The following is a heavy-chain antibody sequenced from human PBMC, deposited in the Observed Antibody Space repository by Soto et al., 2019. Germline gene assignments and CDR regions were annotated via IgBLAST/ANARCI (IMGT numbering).Heavy chain of an antibody. V-gene: IGHV4-39*07. CDR1: GGSISSSSYY. Sequence: SETLSLTCTVSGGSISSSSYYWGWIRQPPGKGLEWIGSIYYSGSTYYNPSLKSRVTISVDTSKNQFSLKLSSVTAADTAVYYCARDVGYSSGFDYWGQGTLVTVSS. D-gene: IGHD6-19*01. J-gene: IGHJ4*02. CDR2: IYYSGST. CDR3: ARDVGYSSGFDY.